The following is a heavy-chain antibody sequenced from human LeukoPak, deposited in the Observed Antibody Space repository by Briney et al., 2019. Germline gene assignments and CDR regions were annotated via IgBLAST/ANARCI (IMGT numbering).Heavy chain of an antibody. D-gene: IGHD3-22*01. Sequence: SETLSLTCTVSGGSISSYYWSWIRQPPGKGLEWIGYIYYSGSTNYNPSLKSRVTISVDTSKNQFSLKLSSVTAADTAVYYCARADYYESSGEVWGQGTLVTVSS. CDR1: GGSISSYY. CDR2: IYYSGST. J-gene: IGHJ4*02. V-gene: IGHV4-59*01. CDR3: ARADYYESSGEV.